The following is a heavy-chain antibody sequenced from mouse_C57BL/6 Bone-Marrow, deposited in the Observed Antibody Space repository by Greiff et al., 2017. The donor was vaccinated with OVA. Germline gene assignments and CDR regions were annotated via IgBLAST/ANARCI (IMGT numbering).Heavy chain of an antibody. V-gene: IGHV5-6*01. J-gene: IGHJ2*01. D-gene: IGHD1-1*01. CDR1: GFTFSSYG. CDR2: ISSGGSYT. Sequence: EVQLVESGGDLVKPGGSLKLSCAASGFTFSSYGMSWVRQTPDKRLEWVATISSGGSYTYYPDSVKGRFTIYRDNAKNTLYLQMSSLKSEDTAMYYCARHSPFYYGSSYDYFDYWGQGTTLTVSS. CDR3: ARHSPFYYGSSYDYFDY.